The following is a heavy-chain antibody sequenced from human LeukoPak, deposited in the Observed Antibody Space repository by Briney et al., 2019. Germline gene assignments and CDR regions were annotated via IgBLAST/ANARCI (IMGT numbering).Heavy chain of an antibody. CDR2: ITSAGGTT. Sequence: GGSLRLSCAASRFTFSIYAMSWVRQAPRKGLEWVSSITSAGGTTWYAGSVKGRFTISRDNSKNTVYPQMNSLRVEDTAVYYCAKDRPNYYGTDGHYYRRDGDSWGQGTLVTVSS. V-gene: IGHV3-23*01. D-gene: IGHD3-10*01. CDR3: AKDRPNYYGTDGHYYRRDGDS. CDR1: RFTFSIYA. J-gene: IGHJ5*01.